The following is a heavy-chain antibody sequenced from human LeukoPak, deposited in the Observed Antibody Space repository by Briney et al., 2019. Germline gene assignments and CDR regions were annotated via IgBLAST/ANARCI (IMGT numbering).Heavy chain of an antibody. Sequence: KTGGSLRLSCAASGFTFSSYAMSWVRQAPGKGLEWVSAISGSGGSTYYADSVKGRFTISRDNSKNTLYLQMNSLRAEDTAVYYCAKDQGTVTDFDYWGQGTLVTVSS. D-gene: IGHD4-17*01. CDR3: AKDQGTVTDFDY. CDR1: GFTFSSYA. J-gene: IGHJ4*02. V-gene: IGHV3-23*01. CDR2: ISGSGGST.